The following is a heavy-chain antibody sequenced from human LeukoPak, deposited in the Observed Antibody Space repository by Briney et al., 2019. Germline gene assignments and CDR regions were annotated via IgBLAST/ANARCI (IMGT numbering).Heavy chain of an antibody. Sequence: GGSLRLSCAASGFTFSSYTMHWVRQAPGKGLEWVSSISSSSSYIYYADSVKGRFTISRDNAKNSLYLQMNSLRAEDTAVYYCAELGITMIGGVWGKGTTVTISS. D-gene: IGHD3-10*02. J-gene: IGHJ6*04. CDR3: AELGITMIGGV. CDR2: ISSSSSYI. CDR1: GFTFSSYT. V-gene: IGHV3-21*01.